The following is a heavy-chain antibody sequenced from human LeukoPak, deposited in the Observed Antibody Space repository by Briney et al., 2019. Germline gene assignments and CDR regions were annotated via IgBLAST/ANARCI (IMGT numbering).Heavy chain of an antibody. CDR3: ARGGWFGELLSLSY. V-gene: IGHV1-69*05. D-gene: IGHD3-10*01. Sequence: SVDVSCKASGGTFSSYAISGVRQAPGQGREWMGRIIPIFGTANYAQKFQGRVTITTDESTSTAYMELSRLRSEDTAVYYCARGGWFGELLSLSYWGQGTLVTVSS. CDR1: GGTFSSYA. CDR2: IIPIFGTA. J-gene: IGHJ4*02.